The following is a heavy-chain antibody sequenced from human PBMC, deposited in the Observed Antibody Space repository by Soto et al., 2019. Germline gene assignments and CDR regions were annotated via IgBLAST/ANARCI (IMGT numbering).Heavy chain of an antibody. CDR1: GGTFSSYA. J-gene: IGHJ6*02. CDR2: IIPIFGTA. D-gene: IGHD6-19*01. CDR3: AKTGYSSGWYLFGMDV. Sequence: SVKVSCKASGGTFSSYAISWVRQAPGQGLEWMGGIIPIFGTANYAQKFQGRVTITADESTSTAYMELSSLRSEDTAVYYCAKTGYSSGWYLFGMDVWGQGTTVTVSS. V-gene: IGHV1-69*13.